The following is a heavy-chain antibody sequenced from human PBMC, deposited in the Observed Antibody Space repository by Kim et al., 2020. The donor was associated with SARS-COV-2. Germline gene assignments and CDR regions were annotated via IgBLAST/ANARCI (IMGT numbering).Heavy chain of an antibody. CDR2: ISSSSSYI. D-gene: IGHD6-19*01. V-gene: IGHV3-21*01. J-gene: IGHJ4*02. Sequence: GGSLRLSCAASGSTFSSYSMNWVRQAPGKGLEWVSSISSSSSYIYYADSVKGRSTISRDNDKNSLYLQMYSLRAEATAVYYCARTMGWLEYDFDYWGPGT. CDR3: ARTMGWLEYDFDY. CDR1: GSTFSSYS.